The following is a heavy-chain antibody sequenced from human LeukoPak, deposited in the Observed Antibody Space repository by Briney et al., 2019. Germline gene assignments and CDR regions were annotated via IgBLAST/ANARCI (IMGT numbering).Heavy chain of an antibody. Sequence: PSETLSLTCTVSGGSISSYYWSWIRQPPGKGLEWIGYIYYSGSTNYNPSPKSRVTISVDTSKNQFSLKLSSVTAADTAVYYCARDSSGWYHWFDPWGQGTLVTVSS. CDR2: IYYSGST. CDR1: GGSISSYY. V-gene: IGHV4-59*01. D-gene: IGHD6-19*01. J-gene: IGHJ5*02. CDR3: ARDSSGWYHWFDP.